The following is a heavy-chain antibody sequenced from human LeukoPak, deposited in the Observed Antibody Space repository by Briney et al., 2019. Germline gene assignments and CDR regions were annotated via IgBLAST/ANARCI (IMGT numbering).Heavy chain of an antibody. J-gene: IGHJ6*02. V-gene: IGHV3-21*01. CDR3: ARGGRTTWHGMDV. CDR2: ISTSSTYI. Sequence: GGSLRLSCEASGFTFSSYSMNWVRQAPGKGLEWVSSISTSSTYIYYADSVKGRFTISRDSAKNSLYLQMNSLRAEDTAVYYCARGGRTTWHGMDVWGQGTTVTVSS. D-gene: IGHD4-17*01. CDR1: GFTFSSYS.